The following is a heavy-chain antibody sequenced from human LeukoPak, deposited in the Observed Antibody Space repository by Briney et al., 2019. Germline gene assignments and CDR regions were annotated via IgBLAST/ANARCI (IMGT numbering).Heavy chain of an antibody. CDR1: GYTFTAHH. V-gene: IGHV1-2*02. J-gene: IGHJ3*02. CDR2: INPNSGGT. Sequence: GTSVKVSCQTSGYTFTAHHMHWVRQPPGQGLEWMGWINPNSGGTNYAQTFQGRVSMTRDTSTNTAYMELNRLTSDDTAVYYCARDLRWNYSYQSFDIWCQGTMVIVSS. D-gene: IGHD3-10*01. CDR3: ARDLRWNYSYQSFDI.